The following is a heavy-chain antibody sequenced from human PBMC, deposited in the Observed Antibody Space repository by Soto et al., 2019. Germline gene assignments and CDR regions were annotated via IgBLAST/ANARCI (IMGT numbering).Heavy chain of an antibody. V-gene: IGHV3-9*01. CDR3: AKDSGVDGSGPFDY. Sequence: EVQLVESGGGLVQPGRSLRLSCAGSGLTFDDFAMHWVRQAPGKGLEWVSGINGNSGRIGYADSVKGRFTISRDNAKNSLYLQMNSLRAEDGALYYCAKDSGVDGSGPFDYWGQGTLVTVSS. D-gene: IGHD2-15*01. CDR2: INGNSGRI. J-gene: IGHJ4*02. CDR1: GLTFDDFA.